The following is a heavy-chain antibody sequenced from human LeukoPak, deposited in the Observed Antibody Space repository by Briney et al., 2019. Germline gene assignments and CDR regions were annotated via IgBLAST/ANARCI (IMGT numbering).Heavy chain of an antibody. Sequence: ASVKVSYKASGYTFTGYYMHRVRQAPGQGLEWMGRINPNSGGTNYAQKFQGRVTMTRDTSISTAYMELSRLRSDDTAVYYCAMIGGSSGYYGYWGQGTLVTVSS. J-gene: IGHJ4*02. V-gene: IGHV1-2*06. CDR1: GYTFTGYY. CDR2: INPNSGGT. D-gene: IGHD3-22*01. CDR3: AMIGGSSGYYGY.